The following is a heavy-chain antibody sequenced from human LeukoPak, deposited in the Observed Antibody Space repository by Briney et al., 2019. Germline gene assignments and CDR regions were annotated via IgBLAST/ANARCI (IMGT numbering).Heavy chain of an antibody. D-gene: IGHD2-15*01. V-gene: IGHV4-39*07. Sequence: SETLSLTCTVSGGSISSSSYYWGWIRQPPGNGLEWIGSIYYSGSTYYNPSLKSRVTMSVDTSKNQFSLRVSSVTAADTAVYYCAREGGGTYYPHYYFDYWGQGTLVTVSS. CDR1: GGSISSSSYY. J-gene: IGHJ4*02. CDR3: AREGGGTYYPHYYFDY. CDR2: IYYSGST.